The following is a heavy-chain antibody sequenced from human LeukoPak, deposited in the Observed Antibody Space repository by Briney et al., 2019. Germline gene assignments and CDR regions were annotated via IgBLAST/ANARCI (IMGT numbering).Heavy chain of an antibody. CDR2: IYHSGST. J-gene: IGHJ4*02. CDR3: ARTGYSDYASGY. D-gene: IGHD5-12*01. CDR1: GYSISSGYY. Sequence: PSETLSLTCTVSGYSISSGYYWGWIRQPPGKGLEWIGSIYHSGSTYYNPSLKSRVTISVDTSKNQFSLKLSSVTAADTAVYYCARTGYSDYASGYWGQGTLVTVSS. V-gene: IGHV4-38-2*02.